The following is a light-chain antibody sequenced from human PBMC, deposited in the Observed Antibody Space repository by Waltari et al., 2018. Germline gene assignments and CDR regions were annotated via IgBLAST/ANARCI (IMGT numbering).Light chain of an antibody. CDR1: QSVLYSSNNKNY. CDR3: QQYYSTPLT. Sequence: DIVMTQSPDSLAVPLGERATITCKSSQSVLYSSNNKNYLAWYQQKPGKPPKLLIYWASIRESGVPDRCSGGGSGTDFTLTISSLQAEDVAVYYCQQYYSTPLTFGQGTKLEIK. V-gene: IGKV4-1*01. J-gene: IGKJ2*01. CDR2: WAS.